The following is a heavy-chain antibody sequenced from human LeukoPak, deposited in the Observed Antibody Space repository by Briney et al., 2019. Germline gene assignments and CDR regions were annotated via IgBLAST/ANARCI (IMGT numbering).Heavy chain of an antibody. Sequence: ASVKVSCKASGYTFTSYGISWVRQAPGQGLECMGWISAYNGNTNYAQKLHGRVTMTTDTSTSTAYMELRSLRSDDTAVYYCASVGPGGYFDYWGQGTLVTVSS. CDR3: ASVGPGGYFDY. J-gene: IGHJ4*02. CDR2: ISAYNGNT. V-gene: IGHV1-18*01. CDR1: GYTFTSYG. D-gene: IGHD3-16*01.